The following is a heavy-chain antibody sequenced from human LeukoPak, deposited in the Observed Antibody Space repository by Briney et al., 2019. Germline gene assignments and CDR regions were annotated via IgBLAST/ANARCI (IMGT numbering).Heavy chain of an antibody. CDR3: ARGTTYYYDSSGYSQFDY. D-gene: IGHD3-22*01. V-gene: IGHV1-18*01. CDR2: VSAYNGNT. J-gene: IGHJ4*02. Sequence: GASVKVSCTASGYTFTSYGISWVRQAPGQGLEWMGWVSAYNGNTNYAQKLQGRVTMTTDTSTSTAYMELRSLRSDDTAVYYCARGTTYYYDSSGYSQFDYWGQGTLVTVSS. CDR1: GYTFTSYG.